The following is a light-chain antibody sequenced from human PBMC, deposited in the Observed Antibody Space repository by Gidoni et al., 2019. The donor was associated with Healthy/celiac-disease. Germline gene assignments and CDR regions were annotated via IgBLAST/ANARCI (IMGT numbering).Light chain of an antibody. CDR1: QSISSY. CDR3: QQSYSTPGT. CDR2: AAS. J-gene: IGKJ1*01. Sequence: DIQMTQSPSSLSASVGDRVTITCRASQSISSYLNWYQQKPGKAPKLLIYAASSLQSGVTSRFSGSGSGTDFTLTISSLQPEDFATYYCQQSYSTPGTFGQXTKVEIK. V-gene: IGKV1-39*01.